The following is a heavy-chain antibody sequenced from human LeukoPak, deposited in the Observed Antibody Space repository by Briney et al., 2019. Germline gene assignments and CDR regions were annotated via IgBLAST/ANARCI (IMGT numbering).Heavy chain of an antibody. CDR2: IWYDGSNE. CDR1: GFTFSSYG. CDR3: ARAVSGSYLKWFDP. J-gene: IGHJ5*02. D-gene: IGHD1-26*01. V-gene: IGHV3-33*01. Sequence: PGGSLILSCATSGFTFSSYGMHWVRKAPGKGLEWVAVIWYDGSNEYYADDVKGRFTISRDNSKNTLYLQMNSLRAEDTAVYHCARAVSGSYLKWFDPWGQGTLVTVSS.